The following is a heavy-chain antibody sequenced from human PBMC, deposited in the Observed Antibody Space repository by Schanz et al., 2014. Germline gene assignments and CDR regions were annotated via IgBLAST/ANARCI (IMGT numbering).Heavy chain of an antibody. CDR2: ISHSGGSK. V-gene: IGHV3-23*04. CDR1: GFTFNSYA. CDR3: AKDSTHIDIVLVPTAIDY. Sequence: VQLVESGGGVVQPGRSLRLSCAASGFTFNSYAMTWVRQAPGKGLEWVSSISHSGGSKYYADSVEGRFTISRDNSKNTVYLQMNRLRAEDTAVYYCAKDSTHIDIVLVPTAIDYWGQGALVTVSS. D-gene: IGHD2-2*01. J-gene: IGHJ4*02.